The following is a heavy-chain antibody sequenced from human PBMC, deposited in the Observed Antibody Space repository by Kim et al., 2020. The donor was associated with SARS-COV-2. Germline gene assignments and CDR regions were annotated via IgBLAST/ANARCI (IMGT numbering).Heavy chain of an antibody. J-gene: IGHJ3*02. CDR2: ISGSGGST. D-gene: IGHD3-22*01. CDR3: AKDQGPYSYGYHTFYYDSSGYPHDAFDI. CDR1: GFTFSSYA. Sequence: GGSLRLSCAASGFTFSSYAMSWVRQAPGKGLEWVSAISGSGGSTYYADSVKGRFTISRDNSKNTLYLQMNSLRAEDTAVYYCAKDQGPYSYGYHTFYYDSSGYPHDAFDIWGQGTMVTVSS. V-gene: IGHV3-23*01.